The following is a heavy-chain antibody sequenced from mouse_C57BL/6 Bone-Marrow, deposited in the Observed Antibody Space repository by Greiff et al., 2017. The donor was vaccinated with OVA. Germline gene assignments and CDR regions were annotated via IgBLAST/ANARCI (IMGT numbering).Heavy chain of an antibody. V-gene: IGHV1-26*01. Sequence: VQRQQSGPELVKPGASVKISCKASGYTFTDYYMNWVKQSHGKSLEWIGDINPNNGGTSYNQKFKGKATLTVDKSSSTAYMELRSLTSEDSAVYYCARRNYGSSYWYFDVWGTGTTVTVSS. CDR1: GYTFTDYY. D-gene: IGHD1-1*01. J-gene: IGHJ1*03. CDR3: ARRNYGSSYWYFDV. CDR2: INPNNGGT.